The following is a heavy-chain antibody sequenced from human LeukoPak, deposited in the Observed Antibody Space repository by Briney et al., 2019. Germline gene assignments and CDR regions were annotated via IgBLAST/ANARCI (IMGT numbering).Heavy chain of an antibody. D-gene: IGHD3-10*01. V-gene: IGHV4-4*07. CDR2: IYTSGST. CDR3: ARDPGPLYYYGSDAFDI. Sequence: SETLSLTCTVSGGSISSYYWSWIRQPAGKGLEWIGRIYTSGSTNYNPSFKSRVTMSVDTSKNQFSLKLSSVTAADTAVYYCARDPGPLYYYGSDAFDIWGQGTMVTVSS. J-gene: IGHJ3*02. CDR1: GGSISSYY.